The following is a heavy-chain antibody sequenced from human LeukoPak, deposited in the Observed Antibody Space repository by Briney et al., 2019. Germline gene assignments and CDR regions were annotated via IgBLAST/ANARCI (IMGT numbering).Heavy chain of an antibody. CDR1: GYTFTSYG. J-gene: IGHJ6*03. D-gene: IGHD1-26*01. CDR2: ISAYNGNT. V-gene: IGHV1-18*01. CDR3: ARLGGIIYYYYMDV. Sequence: ASVKVSCKASGYTFTSYGISWVRQAPGQGLEWMAWISAYNGNTNYAQKLQGRVTMTTDTSTSTAYMELRSLRSDDTAVYYCARLGGIIYYYYMDVWGKGTTATVSS.